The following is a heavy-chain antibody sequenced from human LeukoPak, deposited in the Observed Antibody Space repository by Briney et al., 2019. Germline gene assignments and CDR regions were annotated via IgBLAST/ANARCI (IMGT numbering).Heavy chain of an antibody. J-gene: IGHJ4*02. CDR2: IKSDGSDT. CDR1: GFSFISHA. V-gene: IGHV3-74*01. D-gene: IGHD3/OR15-3a*01. Sequence: GGSLRLSCAASGFSFISHAMSWVRQAPGEGLVWVSRIKSDGSDTSYADSVKGRFTISRDNAKNTLYLQMNSLRAEDTAVYYCARGFWTGVEYWGQGALVTVSS. CDR3: ARGFWTGVEY.